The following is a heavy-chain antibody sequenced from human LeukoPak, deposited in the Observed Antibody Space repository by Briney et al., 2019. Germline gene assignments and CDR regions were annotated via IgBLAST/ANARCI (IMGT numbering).Heavy chain of an antibody. J-gene: IGHJ4*02. CDR3: AKDWGEYFDYVWGSFTSFDF. CDR2: IKQDGSEK. V-gene: IGHV3-7*03. CDR1: GFTFSSYW. D-gene: IGHD3-16*01. Sequence: GGSLRLSCAASGFTFSSYWMSWVRQAPGKGLEWVANIKQDGSEKYYVDSVKGRFTSSRDNAKNSLYLQMNSLRAEDTAVYYCAKDWGEYFDYVWGSFTSFDFWGQGTLVTVSS.